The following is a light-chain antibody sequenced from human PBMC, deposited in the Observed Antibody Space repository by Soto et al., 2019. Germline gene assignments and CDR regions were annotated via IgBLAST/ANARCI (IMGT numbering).Light chain of an antibody. CDR2: WAS. CDR1: QSVLYSSNNKNY. V-gene: IGKV4-1*01. Sequence: IVKTQSPDSLAASLGERATINCKSSQSVLYSSNNKNYLAWYQQKPGQSPKLLIYWASTRESGVPDRFSGSGSGTDFTLTISSLQAEDVAVYYCQQYYNPPLTFGGGTKVEIK. J-gene: IGKJ4*01. CDR3: QQYYNPPLT.